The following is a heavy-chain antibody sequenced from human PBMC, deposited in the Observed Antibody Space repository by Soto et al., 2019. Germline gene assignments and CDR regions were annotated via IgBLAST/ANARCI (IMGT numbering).Heavy chain of an antibody. D-gene: IGHD3-9*01. V-gene: IGHV4-59*08. Sequence: SETLSLTCTVSGGTMSPYYWGWIRQAPGGELKWIAYVYYSGYTHYNPSLKSRVTISLDTSKNQISLRLSSVTAADTALYYCARHPGYYGVLTGYSTYYFDSWGQGALVTVSS. J-gene: IGHJ4*02. CDR2: VYYSGYT. CDR1: GGTMSPYY. CDR3: ARHPGYYGVLTGYSTYYFDS.